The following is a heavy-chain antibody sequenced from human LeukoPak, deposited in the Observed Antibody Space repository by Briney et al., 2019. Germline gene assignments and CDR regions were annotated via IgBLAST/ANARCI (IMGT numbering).Heavy chain of an antibody. J-gene: IGHJ4*02. CDR3: ARGGSHYYDSGGYYSYYFDY. D-gene: IGHD3-22*01. V-gene: IGHV4-30-4*08. CDR1: GGSISSGDYY. Sequence: SETLSLTCTVSGGSISSGDYYWSWIRQPPGKGLEWIGYIYYSGSTYYNPSLKSRVTISVDTSKNQFSLKLSSVTAADTAVYYCARGGSHYYDSGGYYSYYFDYWGQGTLVTVSS. CDR2: IYYSGST.